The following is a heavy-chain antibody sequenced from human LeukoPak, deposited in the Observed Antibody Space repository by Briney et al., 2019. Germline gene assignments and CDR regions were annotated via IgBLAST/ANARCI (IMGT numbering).Heavy chain of an antibody. V-gene: IGHV3-15*01. D-gene: IGHD2-15*01. J-gene: IGHJ3*02. Sequence: GGSLRLSCAASGFTFSDVWMCWVRQAPGKRLEWVGRIKSRSDGATTHYAAPVTGRFSISRDDSKNTVYLQMNSLKSEDTAVYYCATSRFLRGYWGAFDIWGQGTMVTVSS. CDR1: GFTFSDVW. CDR2: IKSRSDGATT. CDR3: ATSRFLRGYWGAFDI.